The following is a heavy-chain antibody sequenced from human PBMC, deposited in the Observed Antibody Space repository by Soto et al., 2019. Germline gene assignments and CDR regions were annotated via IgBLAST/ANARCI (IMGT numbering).Heavy chain of an antibody. D-gene: IGHD6-19*01. CDR1: GYSFTNYW. J-gene: IGHJ4*02. Sequence: EVQLVQSGAEVKKPGESLKISCKGSGYSFTNYWIGWVRQMPGKGLDWMGIIYPGDSDTRYSPSFQGQVTISADKSMRTAYLQWSSLKASDTAIYYCARLPGGTVAPFDSWGQGTLVTVSS. CDR3: ARLPGGTVAPFDS. CDR2: IYPGDSDT. V-gene: IGHV5-51*03.